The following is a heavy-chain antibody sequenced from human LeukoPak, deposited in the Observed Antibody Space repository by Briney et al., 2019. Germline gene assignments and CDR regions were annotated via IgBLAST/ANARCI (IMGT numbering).Heavy chain of an antibody. J-gene: IGHJ6*02. V-gene: IGHV3-30*18. CDR1: GFTFSSYG. D-gene: IGHD3-10*01. CDR2: ISYDGSNK. CDR3: AKDRIWFGEANYYGMDV. Sequence: PGGSLRLSCAASGFTFSSYGMHWVRQAPGKGLEWVAVISYDGSNKYYADSVKGRFTISRDNSKNTLYLQMNSLRAEDTAVYYCAKDRIWFGEANYYGMDVWGQGTTVTVSS.